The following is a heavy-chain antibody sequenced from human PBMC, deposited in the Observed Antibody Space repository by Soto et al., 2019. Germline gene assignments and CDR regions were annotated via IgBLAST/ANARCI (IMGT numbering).Heavy chain of an antibody. CDR3: ARHRRYSSSSGDYYYYYGTDV. CDR2: IYPGDSDT. V-gene: IGHV5-51*01. J-gene: IGHJ6*02. CDR1: GYSFTSYW. Sequence: GESLKISCKGSGYSFTSYWIGWVRQMPGKGLEWMGIIYPGDSDTRYSPSFQGQVTISADKSISTAYLQWSSLKASDTAMYYCARHRRYSSSSGDYYYYYGTDVWGQGTTVTVSS. D-gene: IGHD6-6*01.